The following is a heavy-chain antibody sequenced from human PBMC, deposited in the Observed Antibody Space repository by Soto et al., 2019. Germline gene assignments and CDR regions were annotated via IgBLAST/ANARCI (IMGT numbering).Heavy chain of an antibody. V-gene: IGHV1-2*02. J-gene: IGHJ3*02. CDR1: GYTFTGYY. Sequence: AAVKVSCKASGYTFTGYYMHWVRQAPGQGLEWMGWINPNSGGTNYAQKFQGRVTMTRDTSISTAYMELSRLRSDDTAVYYCARDATGYSYGHDAFDIWGQGTMVTVSS. CDR3: ARDATGYSYGHDAFDI. D-gene: IGHD5-18*01. CDR2: INPNSGGT.